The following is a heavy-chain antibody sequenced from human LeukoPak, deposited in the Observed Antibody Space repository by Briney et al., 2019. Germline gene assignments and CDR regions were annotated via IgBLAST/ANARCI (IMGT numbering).Heavy chain of an antibody. Sequence: GGSLRLSCATSGFTFSNAWLSWVRQAPGKGLEWVGRIKNKGDGGTTDYPASVKGRFTISRDDSKNTLFLQMNRLNTEDTGVYYCAXXSLSWYWGQGTPVTV. J-gene: IGHJ4*02. CDR2: IKNKGDGGTT. V-gene: IGHV3-15*01. CDR3: AXXSLSWY. CDR1: GFTFSNAW.